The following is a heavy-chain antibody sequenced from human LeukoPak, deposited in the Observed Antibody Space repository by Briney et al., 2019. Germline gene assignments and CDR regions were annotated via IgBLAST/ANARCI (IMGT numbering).Heavy chain of an antibody. J-gene: IGHJ3*02. CDR2: VYHTGST. D-gene: IGHD3-22*01. V-gene: IGHV4-38-2*02. Sequence: KPSETLSLTCIVSGYSISRGFYWGWIRQPPGKGLEWLGSVYHTGSTYYNPSLKSRVTISVDTSKNQFSLKLSSVTAADTAVYYCAREGYDSSGYSNDAFDIWGQGTMVTVSS. CDR1: GYSISRGFY. CDR3: AREGYDSSGYSNDAFDI.